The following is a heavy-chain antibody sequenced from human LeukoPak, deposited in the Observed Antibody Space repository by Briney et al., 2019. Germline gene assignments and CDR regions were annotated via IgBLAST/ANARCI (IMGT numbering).Heavy chain of an antibody. CDR2: ISSSGSTK. CDR1: GFTLSSYE. Sequence: GGSLRLSCAASGFTLSSYEMNWARQAPGKGLEWVSYISSSGSTKYYADSVKGRFTISRDNAKNSLYLQMNSPRAEDTAIYYCARTISRAYYWGQGTLLTVSS. V-gene: IGHV3-48*03. J-gene: IGHJ4*02. CDR3: ARTISRAYY. D-gene: IGHD2/OR15-2a*01.